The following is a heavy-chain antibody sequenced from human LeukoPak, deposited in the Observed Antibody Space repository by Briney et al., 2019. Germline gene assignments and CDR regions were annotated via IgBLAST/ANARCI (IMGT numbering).Heavy chain of an antibody. J-gene: IGHJ6*03. D-gene: IGHD4-17*01. CDR2: ISSSSSYI. CDR3: AKSPYASDYYMDV. CDR1: GFTFSSYS. Sequence: PGGSLRLSCAASGFTFSSYSMNWVRQAPGKGLEWVSSISSSSSYIYYADSVKGRFTISRDSAKNSLYLQMNSLRAEDTAVYYCAKSPYASDYYMDVWGKGTAVTVSS. V-gene: IGHV3-21*01.